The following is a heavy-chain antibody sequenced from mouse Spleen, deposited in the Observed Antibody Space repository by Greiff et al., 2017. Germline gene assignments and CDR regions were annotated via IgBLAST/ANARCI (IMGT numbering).Heavy chain of an antibody. CDR1: GYTFTSYW. Sequence: QVQLKESGAELAKPGASVKLSCKASGYTFTSYWMHWVKQRPGQGLEWIGYINPSSGYTKYNQKFKDKATLTVDKSSSTDHMELRSLTYEDSAVYYCARKTMITTNYFDYWGQGTTLTVSS. V-gene: IGHV1-7*01. D-gene: IGHD2-4*01. J-gene: IGHJ2*01. CDR2: INPSSGYT. CDR3: ARKTMITTNYFDY.